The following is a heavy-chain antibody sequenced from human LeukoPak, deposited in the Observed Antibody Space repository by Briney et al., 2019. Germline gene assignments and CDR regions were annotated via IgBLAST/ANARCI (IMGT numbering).Heavy chain of an antibody. J-gene: IGHJ4*02. CDR2: IVVGSGNT. V-gene: IGHV1-58*02. D-gene: IGHD3-16*02. Sequence: GTSVKVSCKASGFTFASSAMQWVRQARGQRLEWIGWIVVGSGNTNYAQKFQERVTITSDMSTSTAYMELSRLRPEDTAVYYCAAVSSNFDYWGPGTLVTVSS. CDR1: GFTFASSA. CDR3: AAVSSNFDY.